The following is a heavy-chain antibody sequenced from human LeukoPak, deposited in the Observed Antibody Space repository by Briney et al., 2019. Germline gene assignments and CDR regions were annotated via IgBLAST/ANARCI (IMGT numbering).Heavy chain of an antibody. J-gene: IGHJ4*02. CDR3: TTEAYDFWSGYYLADY. CDR1: GFTFSNAW. CDR2: IKSKTDGGTT. D-gene: IGHD3-3*01. V-gene: IGHV3-15*01. Sequence: PGGSLRLSCAASGFTFSNAWMSWVRQAPGKGLEWVGRIKSKTDGGTTDYAAPVKGRFTISRDDSKNTLYLQMNSLKTEDTAVYYCTTEAYDFWSGYYLADYWGQGTLVTVSS.